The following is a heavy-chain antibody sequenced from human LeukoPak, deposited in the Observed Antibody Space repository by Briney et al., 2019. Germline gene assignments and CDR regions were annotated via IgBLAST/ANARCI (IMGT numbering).Heavy chain of an antibody. V-gene: IGHV3-15*01. D-gene: IGHD5-18*01. J-gene: IGHJ6*03. Sequence: PGGSLRLSCAASGFIFSSYEMNWVRQAAGKGLEWVGRIKSKTDGGTTDYAAPVKGRFTISRDDSKNTLYLQMNSLKTEDTAVYYCTTAPMNSYGINYYYYYMDVWGKGTTVTISS. CDR3: TTAPMNSYGINYYYYYMDV. CDR2: IKSKTDGGTT. CDR1: GFIFSSYE.